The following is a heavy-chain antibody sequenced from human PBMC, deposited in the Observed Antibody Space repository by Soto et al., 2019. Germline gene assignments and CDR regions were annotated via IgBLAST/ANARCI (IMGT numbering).Heavy chain of an antibody. CDR2: INPNSGGT. CDR3: ATSRDYYGSGSCYYYYYYGMDV. D-gene: IGHD3-10*01. J-gene: IGHJ6*02. V-gene: IGHV1-2*04. CDR1: GYTFTGYY. Sequence: ASVKVSCKASGYTFTGYYMHWVRQAPGQGLEWMGWINPNSGGTNYAQKFQGWVTMTRDTSISTAYMELSRLRSDDTAVYYCATSRDYYGSGSCYYYYYYGMDVWGQGTTVTVSS.